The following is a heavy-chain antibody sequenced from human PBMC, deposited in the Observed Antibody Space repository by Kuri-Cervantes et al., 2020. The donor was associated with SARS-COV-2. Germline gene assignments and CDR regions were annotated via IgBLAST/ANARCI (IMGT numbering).Heavy chain of an antibody. CDR2: IKQDGSEK. J-gene: IGHJ4*02. CDR1: GFTFSSYA. Sequence: GGSLRLSCAASGFTFSSYAMHWVRQAPGKGLEWVANIKQDGSEKYYVDSVKGRFTISRDNAKNSLYLQMNSPRAEDTAVYYCARDRGTSGYLSFDYWGQGTLVTVSS. V-gene: IGHV3-7*01. CDR3: ARDRGTSGYLSFDY. D-gene: IGHD3-22*01.